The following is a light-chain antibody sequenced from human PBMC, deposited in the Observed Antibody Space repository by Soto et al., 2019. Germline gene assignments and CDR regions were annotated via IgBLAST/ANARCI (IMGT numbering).Light chain of an antibody. CDR3: QQYGSSPFT. Sequence: DIVLTQSPGTLYLSPGERATLSCRASQTVSSNNLAWYQQKRGQAPRLLIYGASSRAAAIPDRFRGSGSGTDFTLIISRLAPEDFAVYYCQQYGSSPFTFGRGTAVDIK. CDR1: QTVSSNN. V-gene: IGKV3-20*01. CDR2: GAS. J-gene: IGKJ3*01.